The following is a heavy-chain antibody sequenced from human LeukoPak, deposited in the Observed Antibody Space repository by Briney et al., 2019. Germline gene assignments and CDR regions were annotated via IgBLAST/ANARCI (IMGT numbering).Heavy chain of an antibody. Sequence: GGSPRLSCAASGFTFSSYGMHWVRQAPGKGLEWVAFIRYDGSNKYYADSVKGRFTISRDNSKNTLYLQMNSLRAEDTAVYYCAKGGSSSWYPNFDYWGQGTLVTVSS. D-gene: IGHD6-13*01. J-gene: IGHJ4*02. CDR3: AKGGSSSWYPNFDY. V-gene: IGHV3-30*02. CDR2: IRYDGSNK. CDR1: GFTFSSYG.